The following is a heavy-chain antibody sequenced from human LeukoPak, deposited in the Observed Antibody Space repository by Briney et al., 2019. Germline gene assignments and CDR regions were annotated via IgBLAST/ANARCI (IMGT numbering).Heavy chain of an antibody. D-gene: IGHD4-17*01. CDR1: GGSIGSYF. Sequence: SETLSLTCTVSGGSIGSYFWTWIRQPPGKGLEWIGYIYYSGSTNHNPSLKSRVTISIDTSKNQFSLKLSSVTAADTAVYYCASGTPTVTSLGYWGQGTLVTVSS. V-gene: IGHV4-59*01. CDR2: IYYSGST. J-gene: IGHJ4*02. CDR3: ASGTPTVTSLGY.